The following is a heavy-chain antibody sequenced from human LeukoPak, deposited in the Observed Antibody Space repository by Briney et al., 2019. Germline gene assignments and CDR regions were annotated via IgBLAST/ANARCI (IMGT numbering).Heavy chain of an antibody. CDR2: IKSDGST. V-gene: IGHV3-74*01. Sequence: GGSLRLSCAASGFTFSSYLMHWVRQAPGKGLVWVPRIKSDGSTNYADSVKGRFTISRDNAKNTVSLQMNSLRAEDTGVYYCARAPSEIGGYYPEYFRHWGQGTLVTVSS. CDR1: GFTFSSYL. CDR3: ARAPSEIGGYYPEYFRH. D-gene: IGHD3-22*01. J-gene: IGHJ1*01.